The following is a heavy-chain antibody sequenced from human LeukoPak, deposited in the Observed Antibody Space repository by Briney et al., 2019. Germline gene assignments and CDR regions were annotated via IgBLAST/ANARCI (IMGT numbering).Heavy chain of an antibody. CDR1: GFTFSSYW. CDR3: ARGPGGGDYVWGSYRYDY. V-gene: IGHV3-74*01. J-gene: IGHJ4*02. D-gene: IGHD3-16*02. CDR2: INSDGSST. Sequence: GGSLRLSCAASGFTFSSYWMHWVRKAPGKGLVWFSRINSDGSSTSYADSVKGRFTISRDNAKNTLYLQMNSLRAEDTAVYYCARGPGGGDYVWGSYRYDYWGQGTLVTVSS.